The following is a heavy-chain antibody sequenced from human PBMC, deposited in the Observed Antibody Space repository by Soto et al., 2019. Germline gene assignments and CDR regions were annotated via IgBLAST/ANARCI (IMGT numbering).Heavy chain of an antibody. D-gene: IGHD4-4*01. CDR2: ISDSGST. CDR3: AREGFNYPIDY. CDR1: RTSVRSGGYH. J-gene: IGHJ4*02. V-gene: IGHV4-31*03. Sequence: QMQLQESGPGLVKPSQTLSLTCTVSRTSVRSGGYHWSWIRQHPGKGLEWIGYISDSGSTYYNPSLKSRVTISADKSKNQFVLKLSSVTAADTAVYYCAREGFNYPIDYWGQGILITVSS.